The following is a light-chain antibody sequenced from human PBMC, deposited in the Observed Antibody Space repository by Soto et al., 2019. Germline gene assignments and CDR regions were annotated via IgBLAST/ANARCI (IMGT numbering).Light chain of an antibody. J-gene: IGKJ5*01. Sequence: DVAMTQSPLSLPVTLGQPASISCRSSQSLVYSDGNTYLNWFQQRAGQSPRRLIYKVSNRDSGVPDRFSGSGSGTDFTLKISRVEAEDVGFYYCMQGTHWPLTFGQGTRLEI. CDR1: QSLVYSDGNTY. V-gene: IGKV2-30*01. CDR3: MQGTHWPLT. CDR2: KVS.